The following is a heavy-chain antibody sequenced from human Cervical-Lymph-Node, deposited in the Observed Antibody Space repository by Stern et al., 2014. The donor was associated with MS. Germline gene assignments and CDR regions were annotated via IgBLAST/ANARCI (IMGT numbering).Heavy chain of an antibody. CDR2: INPSGTA. CDR1: GGSISSGSVY. D-gene: IGHD5-18*01. CDR3: ASGYRIFDY. Sequence: QLQLQESGPGLVKPSQTLSLTCNVSGGSISSGSVYWSWLRPPVGKGLPWIGRINPSGTAYYNPSLNSRATITKDTPKKQFSLVLTSAAAADTAIYYCASGYRIFDYWGQGILVTVSS. J-gene: IGHJ4*02. V-gene: IGHV4-61*02.